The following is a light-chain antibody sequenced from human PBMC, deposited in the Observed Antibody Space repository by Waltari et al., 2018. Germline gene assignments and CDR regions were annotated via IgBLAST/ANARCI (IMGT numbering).Light chain of an antibody. V-gene: IGLV4-69*01. CDR2: LNSDGSH. CDR3: QTWGTGIWV. Sequence: QLVLTQSPSASASLGASVKLTCTLSSRHSSYATAWHQQQPEKGPRYLMKLNSDGSHSKGDGIPDRFSGSSSGAERYLTISSLQSEDEADYYCQTWGTGIWVFGGGTKLTVL. J-gene: IGLJ3*02. CDR1: SRHSSYA.